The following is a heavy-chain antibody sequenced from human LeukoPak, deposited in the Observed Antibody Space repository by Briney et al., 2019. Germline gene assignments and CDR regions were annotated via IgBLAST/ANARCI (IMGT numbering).Heavy chain of an antibody. D-gene: IGHD3-10*01. CDR2: INHSGST. Sequence: SETLSLTCAVYGGSFSGYYWSWIRQPPGKGLEWIGEINHSGSTNYNPSLKSRVTISVDTSKNQFSLKLSSVTAADTAVYYCAGYGSGSHYNAHYWGQGTLVTVSS. J-gene: IGHJ4*02. V-gene: IGHV4-34*01. CDR3: AGYGSGSHYNAHY. CDR1: GGSFSGYY.